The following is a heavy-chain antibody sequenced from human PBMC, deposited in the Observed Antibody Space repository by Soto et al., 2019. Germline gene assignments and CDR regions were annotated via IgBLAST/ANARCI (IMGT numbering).Heavy chain of an antibody. V-gene: IGHV3-49*03. CDR3: TTTTYSSGWRGALGYFDY. J-gene: IGHJ4*02. Sequence: GGSLRLSCAASGFTFNSYAMSWFRQAPGKGLEWVGFIRSKAYGGTTEYAASVKGRFTISRDDSKSIAYLQMNSLKTEDTAVYYCTTTTYSSGWRGALGYFDYWGQGTLVTVSS. D-gene: IGHD6-19*01. CDR1: GFTFNSYA. CDR2: IRSKAYGGTT.